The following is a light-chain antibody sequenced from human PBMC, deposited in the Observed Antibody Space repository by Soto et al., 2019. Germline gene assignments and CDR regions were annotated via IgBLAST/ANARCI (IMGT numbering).Light chain of an antibody. CDR3: SSYTSSSTYV. CDR1: GSDVGGYDY. CDR2: EVT. Sequence: QSMLTQRAPVSASRGQSFTISCTGTGSDVGGYDYGSWYQHHPGKAPKVMIYEVTNRPSGVSNRFSGSKSGNTASLTISGLLAEDDADYYCSSYTSSSTYVFGTGTKVTVL. J-gene: IGLJ1*01. V-gene: IGLV2-14*01.